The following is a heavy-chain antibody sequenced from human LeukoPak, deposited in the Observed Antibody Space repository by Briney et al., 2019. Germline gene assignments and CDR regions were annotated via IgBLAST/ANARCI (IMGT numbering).Heavy chain of an antibody. CDR1: GFTFSAYA. D-gene: IGHD4-11*01. CDR3: ATLMTTADY. Sequence: GGSLRLSCEASGFTFSAYAMTWVRQAPGKGLEWVSVIYSGGSTYYADSVKGRFTISRDNSKNTLYLQMNSLRAEDTAFYYCATLMTTADYWGQGTLVTVSS. J-gene: IGHJ4*02. V-gene: IGHV3-66*01. CDR2: IYSGGST.